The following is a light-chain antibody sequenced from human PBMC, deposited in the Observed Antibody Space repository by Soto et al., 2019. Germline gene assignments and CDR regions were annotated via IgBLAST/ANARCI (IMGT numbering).Light chain of an antibody. J-gene: IGLJ1*01. Sequence: QSVLTQPPSASGTPGQRVTISCSGSSSNIGSNTVNWYQQFPGTAPKLLIYSNNQRPSGVPDRFSGSKSGTSASLAISGLQAEDDADYYCSADTRSSTYVFGTGTKVTVL. CDR2: SNN. V-gene: IGLV1-44*01. CDR1: SSNIGSNT. CDR3: SADTRSSTYV.